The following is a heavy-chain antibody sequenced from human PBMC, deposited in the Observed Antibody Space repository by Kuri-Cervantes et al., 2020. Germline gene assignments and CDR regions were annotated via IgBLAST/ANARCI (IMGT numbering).Heavy chain of an antibody. CDR3: ARGPSKGWGSYYNPYYYYGMDV. CDR1: GFTFSYYD. CDR2: IKNGADT. D-gene: IGHD3-10*01. J-gene: IGHJ6*02. Sequence: GGSLRLSCAASGFTFSYYDMHWVRQGVGKGLEWVSSIKNGADTDYLGSVKGRFTITRENAKNTLYLQMNSLRAEDTAVYYCARGPSKGWGSYYNPYYYYGMDVWGQGTTVTVSS. V-gene: IGHV3-13*01.